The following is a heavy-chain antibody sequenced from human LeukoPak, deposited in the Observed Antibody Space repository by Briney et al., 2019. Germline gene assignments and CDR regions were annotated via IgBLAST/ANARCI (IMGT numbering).Heavy chain of an antibody. CDR1: GGSISSSSYY. V-gene: IGHV4-39*07. CDR2: IYYSGST. CDR3: ASQSNYYYYMDV. Sequence: PSETLSLTCTVSGGSISSSSYYWGWLRQPPGKGLEWIGSIYYSGSTYYNPSLKSRVTISVDTSKNQFSLKLSSVTAADTAVYYCASQSNYYYYMDVWGKGTTVTVSS. J-gene: IGHJ6*03.